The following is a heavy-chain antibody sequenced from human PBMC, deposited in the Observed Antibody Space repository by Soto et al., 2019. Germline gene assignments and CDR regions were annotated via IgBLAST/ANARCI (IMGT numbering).Heavy chain of an antibody. CDR3: AHRRGISYYFFDY. D-gene: IGHD2-15*01. V-gene: IGHV2-5*02. CDR1: GFSLSTSGVS. CDR2: IYWDDDK. J-gene: IGHJ4*02. Sequence: QITLKESGPTLVQPTQTLTLTCTFSGFSLSTSGVSVGWIRQPPGKALEWLALIYWDDDKRYSPSLKSMLTITKDTTTNQVVLTVTNMDPVDTATYYCAHRRGISYYFFDYWGPGTLVTVSS.